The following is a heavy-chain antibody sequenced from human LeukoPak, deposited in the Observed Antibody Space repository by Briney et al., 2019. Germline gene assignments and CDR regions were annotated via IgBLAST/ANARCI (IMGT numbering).Heavy chain of an antibody. V-gene: IGHV3-49*03. J-gene: IGHJ4*02. Sequence: GGSLRLSCTASGFTFGDYAMSWFRQAPGKGLEWVGFIRSKAYGGTTEYAASVKGRFTISRDDSKSIAYLQMNSLKTEDTAVYYCTRDPYSGSLTGLFGYWGQGTLVTVSS. CDR3: TRDPYSGSLTGLFGY. CDR1: GFTFGDYA. CDR2: IRSKAYGGTT. D-gene: IGHD1-26*01.